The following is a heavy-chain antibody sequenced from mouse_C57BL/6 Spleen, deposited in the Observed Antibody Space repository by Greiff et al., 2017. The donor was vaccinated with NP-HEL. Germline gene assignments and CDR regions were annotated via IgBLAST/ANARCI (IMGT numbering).Heavy chain of an antibody. Sequence: QVQLQQPGAELVMPGASVKLSCKASGYPFTSYWMHWVKPRPGQGLEWIGEIDPSASYTNYNQKFKGKSTVTVDKSSSTAYMQLSSLTSEDSAIYYCARMDTTVSYWGQGTLVTVSA. CDR3: ARMDTTVSY. V-gene: IGHV1-69*01. CDR1: GYPFTSYW. CDR2: IDPSASYT. D-gene: IGHD1-1*01. J-gene: IGHJ3*01.